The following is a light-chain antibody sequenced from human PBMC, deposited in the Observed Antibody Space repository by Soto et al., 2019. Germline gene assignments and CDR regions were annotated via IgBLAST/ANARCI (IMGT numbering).Light chain of an antibody. J-gene: IGLJ2*01. CDR2: GNR. CDR1: SSNIGAGYA. CDR3: QSYESGAEV. V-gene: IGLV1-40*01. Sequence: QSVLTQPPSVSGAPGQTVTIFCSGSSSNIGAGYAVQWYQQYPGTAPKLLIYGNRNRPSGVPERFSGSKSGTSASLAISGLQVEDEADYYCQSYESGAEVFGGGTKVTVL.